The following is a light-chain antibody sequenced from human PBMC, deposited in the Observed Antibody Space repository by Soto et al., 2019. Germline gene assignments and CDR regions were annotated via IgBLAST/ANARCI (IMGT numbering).Light chain of an antibody. CDR1: QSVTNSF. CDR2: GAS. CDR3: QQYVSSPWA. V-gene: IGKV3-20*01. J-gene: IGKJ1*01. Sequence: EILLAQSPGTLSLSPGEGATLSCRASQSVTNSFLAWYQQKPGQAPRLLIYGASRRATGIPDRFTGSGSGTDFTLTISRLEPEDFAVYYCQQYVSSPWAFGQGTKVDIK.